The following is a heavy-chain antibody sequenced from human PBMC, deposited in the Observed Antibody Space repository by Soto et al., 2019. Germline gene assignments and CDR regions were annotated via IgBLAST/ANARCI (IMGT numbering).Heavy chain of an antibody. CDR3: VASLAASGLNWLDP. J-gene: IGHJ5*02. D-gene: IGHD6-13*01. Sequence: SETLSLTCLVSGGYISEKYWNWVRPPPGKGLEWIGLIFANGHTDYNPSLKSRVTMSVDASKNQFSLRLTSMTAADTAVYYCVASLAASGLNWLDPWGRGTLVTVSS. CDR1: GGYISEKY. V-gene: IGHV4-4*07. CDR2: IFANGHT.